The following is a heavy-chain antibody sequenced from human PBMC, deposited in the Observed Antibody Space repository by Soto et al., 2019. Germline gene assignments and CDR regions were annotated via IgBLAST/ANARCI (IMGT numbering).Heavy chain of an antibody. CDR3: ARDVPNTNLAAAGLRLDP. V-gene: IGHV1-2*02. Sequence: ASVKVSCKASGYTFTGYYMHWVRQAPGQGLEWMGWINPNSGGTNYAQKFQGRVTMTRDTSISTAYMELSRLRSDDTAVYYCARDVPNTNLAAAGLRLDPWGQGTMVTVSS. CDR1: GYTFTGYY. CDR2: INPNSGGT. J-gene: IGHJ5*02. D-gene: IGHD6-13*01.